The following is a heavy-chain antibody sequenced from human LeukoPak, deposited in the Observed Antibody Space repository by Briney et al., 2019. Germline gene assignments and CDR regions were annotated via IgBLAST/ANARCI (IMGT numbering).Heavy chain of an antibody. CDR3: ATLPVPYYYYYYMDV. Sequence: GGSLRLSCAASGFTFSSYAMSWVRQAPGEGLEWVSAISGSGGSTYYADAVKGRLTISRDNFKNTLYLQMNSLRAEDTAVYYCATLPVPYYYYYYMDVWGKGTTVTVSS. CDR1: GFTFSSYA. V-gene: IGHV3-23*01. J-gene: IGHJ6*03. CDR2: ISGSGGST.